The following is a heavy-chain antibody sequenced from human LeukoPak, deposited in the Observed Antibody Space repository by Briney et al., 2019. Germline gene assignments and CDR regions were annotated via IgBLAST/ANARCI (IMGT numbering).Heavy chain of an antibody. V-gene: IGHV4-39*07. CDR3: ASSSSWYLRWPDY. D-gene: IGHD6-13*01. Sequence: SETLSLTCTVSGGSISSSSYYWGWIRQPPGKGLEWIGEIYHSGSTNYNPSLKSRVTISVDKSKNQFSLKLSSVTAADTAVYYCASSSSWYLRWPDYWGQGTLVTVSS. CDR2: IYHSGST. J-gene: IGHJ4*02. CDR1: GGSISSSSYY.